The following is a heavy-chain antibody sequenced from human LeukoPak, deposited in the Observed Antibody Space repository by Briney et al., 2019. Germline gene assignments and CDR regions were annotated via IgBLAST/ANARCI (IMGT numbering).Heavy chain of an antibody. V-gene: IGHV4-59*01. Sequence: SETLSLTCTVSGGSISSYYWGWIRQPPGKGLEWIGYIYYSGSTNYNPSLKSRVTISVDTSKNQFSLKLSSVTAADTAVYYCARRGAARPGENYYYYMDVWGKGTTVTVSS. CDR2: IYYSGST. CDR1: GGSISSYY. CDR3: ARRGAARPGENYYYYMDV. D-gene: IGHD6-6*01. J-gene: IGHJ6*03.